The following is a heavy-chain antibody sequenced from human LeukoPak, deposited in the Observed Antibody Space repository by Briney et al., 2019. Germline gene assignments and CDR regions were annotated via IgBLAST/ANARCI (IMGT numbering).Heavy chain of an antibody. J-gene: IGHJ6*03. CDR2: IRSKANSYAT. CDR3: TRRGYYDSSGYFGFYYYYMDV. Sequence: GGSLRLYCAASGFTFSGSAMHWVRQASGKGLEWVGRIRSKANSYATAYAASVKGRFTISRDYSKNTAYLQMNSLKTEDTAVYYCTRRGYYDSSGYFGFYYYYMDVWGKGTTVTVSS. D-gene: IGHD3-22*01. V-gene: IGHV3-73*01. CDR1: GFTFSGSA.